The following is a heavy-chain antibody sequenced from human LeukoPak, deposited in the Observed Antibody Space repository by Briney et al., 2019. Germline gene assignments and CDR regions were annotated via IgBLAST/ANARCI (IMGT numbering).Heavy chain of an antibody. Sequence: PVGSLRLSCAASGFTVSSNYKNWVRQAPGKGLEWVSIIYSGGDTYYADSVKGRFTISRNYSKNTLYLQMNSLRAEDTAVYYCTRGPGSTWYSDYWGQGTLVTVSS. CDR2: IYSGGDT. CDR3: TRGPGSTWYSDY. V-gene: IGHV3-53*04. D-gene: IGHD6-13*01. J-gene: IGHJ4*02. CDR1: GFTVSSNY.